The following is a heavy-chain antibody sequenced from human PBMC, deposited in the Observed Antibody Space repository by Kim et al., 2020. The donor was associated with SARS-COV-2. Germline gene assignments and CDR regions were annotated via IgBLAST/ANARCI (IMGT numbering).Heavy chain of an antibody. J-gene: IGHJ4*02. Sequence: YTDPGKGRFTISRDNSKNTLYLQMNSLRAEDTAVYYCAKVSGGGSYDYWGQGTLVTVSS. CDR3: AKVSGGGSYDY. V-gene: IGHV3-30*02. D-gene: IGHD3-16*01.